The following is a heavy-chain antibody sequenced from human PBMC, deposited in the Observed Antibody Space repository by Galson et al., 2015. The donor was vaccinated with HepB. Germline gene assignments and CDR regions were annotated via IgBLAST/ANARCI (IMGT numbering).Heavy chain of an antibody. CDR3: ARDGLGFDY. J-gene: IGHJ4*02. Sequence: SLRLSCAASGFTFRSFWMHWVRQAPGKGLVWLSRITSDGTGTTYADSVKGRFAVSRDNAKNTLYLQMNSLRADDTAVYYCARDGLGFDYWGQGSLVTVSS. V-gene: IGHV3-74*01. CDR1: GFTFRSFW. CDR2: ITSDGTGT. D-gene: IGHD3-16*01.